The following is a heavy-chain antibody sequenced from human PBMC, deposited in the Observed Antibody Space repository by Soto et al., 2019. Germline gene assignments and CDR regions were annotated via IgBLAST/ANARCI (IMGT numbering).Heavy chain of an antibody. V-gene: IGHV5-51*01. Sequence: GGALKISCKGSGYSFTSYWNGWGRQMPGKGLEGMGISYPGDSDTRYSPSFQGQVNISDDNSISTAYMQWSILKASDPAMYYCARCLMVRGVNWFDPWGQGTLVTVSS. CDR2: SYPGDSDT. J-gene: IGHJ5*02. CDR3: ARCLMVRGVNWFDP. CDR1: GYSFTSYW. D-gene: IGHD3-10*01.